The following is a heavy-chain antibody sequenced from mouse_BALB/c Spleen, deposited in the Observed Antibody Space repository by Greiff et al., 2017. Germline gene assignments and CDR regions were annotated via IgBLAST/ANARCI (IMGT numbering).Heavy chain of an antibody. CDR3: ARRETETLDY. Sequence: VQLKESGAELVKPGASVKLSCTASGFNIKDTYMHWVKQRPEQGLEWIGRIDPANGNTKYDPKFQGKATITADTSSNTAYLQLSSLTSEDTAVYYCARRETETLDYWGQGTTLTVSS. V-gene: IGHV14-3*02. CDR1: GFNIKDTY. J-gene: IGHJ2*01. CDR2: IDPANGNT.